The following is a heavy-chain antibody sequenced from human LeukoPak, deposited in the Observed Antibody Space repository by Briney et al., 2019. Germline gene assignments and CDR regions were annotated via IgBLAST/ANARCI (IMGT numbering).Heavy chain of an antibody. D-gene: IGHD2-15*01. J-gene: IGHJ4*02. Sequence: GGSLRLSCAASGFTFSTYSMNWVRQAAGKGLEWVSSIISSSSYIYYADSVKGRVTISRDKGKNSLYVQMNSLRAEDTAVYYCARDPQYCSGGSCYSFDYWGQGTLVTVSS. CDR2: IISSSSYI. CDR1: GFTFSTYS. V-gene: IGHV3-21*01. CDR3: ARDPQYCSGGSCYSFDY.